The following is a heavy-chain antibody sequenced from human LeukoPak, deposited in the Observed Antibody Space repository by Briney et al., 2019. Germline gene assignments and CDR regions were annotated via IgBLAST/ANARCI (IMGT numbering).Heavy chain of an antibody. V-gene: IGHV3-30-3*01. CDR2: ISFDGTNK. J-gene: IGHJ4*02. D-gene: IGHD6-13*01. CDR1: GFTFSNYA. Sequence: SGGSLRLSCTASGFTFSNYAMHWVRQAPGKGLEWVAVISFDGTNKYYADSVKGRFTISRDNSKNTLYLQMISLRSEDTAVYYCAREEWIVAVGIRPDGFGYWGQGTLVTVSS. CDR3: AREEWIVAVGIRPDGFGY.